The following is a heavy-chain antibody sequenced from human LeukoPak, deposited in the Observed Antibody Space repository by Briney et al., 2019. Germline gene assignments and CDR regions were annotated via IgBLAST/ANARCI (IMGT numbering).Heavy chain of an antibody. J-gene: IGHJ4*02. CDR2: IYYSGST. D-gene: IGHD6-19*01. V-gene: IGHV4-31*03. CDR1: GGSISSGGYY. Sequence: SQTLSLTCTVSGGSISSGGYYWSWIRQHPGKGLEWIGYIYYSGSTNYNPSLKSRVTISVDTSKNQFSLKLSSVTAADTAVYYCARGLAVAGTLDYWGQGTLVTVSS. CDR3: ARGLAVAGTLDY.